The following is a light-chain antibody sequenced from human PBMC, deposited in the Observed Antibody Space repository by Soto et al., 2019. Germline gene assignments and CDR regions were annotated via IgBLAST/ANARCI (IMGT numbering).Light chain of an antibody. J-gene: IGLJ2*01. Sequence: QSVLTQPPSVSGAPGQRVTISCTGSSSNIGAGYDVHWYQQLPGTAPKLLIYGNSNRPSGVPDRFSGSKSGTSASLAITGLQAEDEADYYCQSYDSSRSAYVVFGGWTKLTVL. CDR3: QSYDSSRSAYVV. CDR1: SSNIGAGYD. CDR2: GNS. V-gene: IGLV1-40*01.